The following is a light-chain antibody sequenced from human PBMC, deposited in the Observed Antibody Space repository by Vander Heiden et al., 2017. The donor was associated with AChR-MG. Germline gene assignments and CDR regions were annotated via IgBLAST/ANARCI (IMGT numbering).Light chain of an antibody. Sequence: DIQLTQSPSTLSASVGDRVTITCRASQGLSDWVAWYQQKPGTAPRLLIYKTSLLESGVPSRFSGSGSETEFTLTISGLQPEDFAMYYCQQDNTYSDSFGHGTKVDI. J-gene: IGKJ3*01. V-gene: IGKV1-5*03. CDR2: KTS. CDR3: QQDNTYSDS. CDR1: QGLSDW.